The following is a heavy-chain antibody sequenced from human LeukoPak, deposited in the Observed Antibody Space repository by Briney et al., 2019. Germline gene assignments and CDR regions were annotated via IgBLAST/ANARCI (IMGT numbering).Heavy chain of an antibody. D-gene: IGHD3-3*01. Sequence: PGGSLRLSCAASGFTFSSYGMHWVRQAPGKGLEWVAVIWYDGSNKYYADSVKGRFTISRDNSKNTLYLQMNSLRAEDTAVYYCARATYYDFWSGYSWVNWFDPWGQGTLVTVSS. V-gene: IGHV3-33*01. CDR1: GFTFSSYG. CDR3: ARATYYDFWSGYSWVNWFDP. CDR2: IWYDGSNK. J-gene: IGHJ5*02.